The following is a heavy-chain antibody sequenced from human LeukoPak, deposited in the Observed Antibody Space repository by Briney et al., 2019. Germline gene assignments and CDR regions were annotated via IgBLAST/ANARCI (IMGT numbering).Heavy chain of an antibody. D-gene: IGHD4/OR15-4a*01. J-gene: IGHJ4*02. CDR1: GFTFSNYW. CDR3: TRPSVLGPNTDY. V-gene: IGHV3-7*01. CDR2: IEQDGSEK. Sequence: GGSLRLSCAASGFTFSNYWMSWVRQTPGKGLGWVAGIEQDGSEKYYVDSMKGRFTISRDNAENSLYLQMNSLRADDTAVYYCTRPSVLGPNTDYWGQGTLVTVSS.